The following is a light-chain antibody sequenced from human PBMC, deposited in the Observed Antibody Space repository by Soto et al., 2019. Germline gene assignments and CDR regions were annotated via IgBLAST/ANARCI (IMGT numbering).Light chain of an antibody. J-gene: IGKJ5*01. CDR1: QSVSSR. CDR2: GAS. V-gene: IGKV3-20*01. CDR3: QHYAGGSRIT. Sequence: EIVMTQSPGTLSLSPGERATLSCRASQSVSSRLAWYQQKPGQAPRLLISGASSRATGIPDRFSGSGFGTDFTLTISRLEPEDFALYYCQHYAGGSRITFGQGTQLEIK.